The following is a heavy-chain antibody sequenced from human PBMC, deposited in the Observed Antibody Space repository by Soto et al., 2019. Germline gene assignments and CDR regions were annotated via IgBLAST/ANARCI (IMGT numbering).Heavy chain of an antibody. J-gene: IGHJ3*02. CDR3: VRGLYGDYSWYAFDI. CDR2: IYYSGFT. D-gene: IGHD4-17*01. Sequence: SETLSLTCTVSGGSISTYYWSWIRQPPGKGLEWIGYIYYSGFTNYNPSLKSRVTISVDTSKNQFSLKLNSVTAADTAVYYCVRGLYGDYSWYAFDIWSQGTMVTVSS. CDR1: GGSISTYY. V-gene: IGHV4-59*01.